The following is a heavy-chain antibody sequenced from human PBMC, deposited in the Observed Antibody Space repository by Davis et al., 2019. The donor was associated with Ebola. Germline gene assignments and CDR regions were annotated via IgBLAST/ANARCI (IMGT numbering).Heavy chain of an antibody. V-gene: IGHV3-23*01. Sequence: GESLKISCAASGFTFSSYAMSWVRQAPGKGLEWVSAISGSGGSTYYADSVKGRFTISRDNSKNTLYLQMNSLRAEDTAVYYCAKSSSAMVTRHVDYWGQGTLVTVSS. J-gene: IGHJ4*02. CDR1: GFTFSSYA. CDR2: ISGSGGST. D-gene: IGHD5-18*01. CDR3: AKSSSAMVTRHVDY.